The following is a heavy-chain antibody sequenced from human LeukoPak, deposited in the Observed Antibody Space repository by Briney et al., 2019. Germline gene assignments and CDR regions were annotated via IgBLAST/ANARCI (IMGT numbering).Heavy chain of an antibody. CDR3: ARGGRATVTT. CDR2: IYYSGST. V-gene: IGHV4-38-2*01. CDR1: GFTFSDSF. J-gene: IGHJ5*02. Sequence: GSLRLSCAASGFTFSDSFMSWVRQPPGKGLEWIGSIYYSGSTYYNPSLKSRVTISVDTSKNQFSLKLSSVTAADTAVYYCARGGRATVTTWGQGTLVTVSS. D-gene: IGHD4-17*01.